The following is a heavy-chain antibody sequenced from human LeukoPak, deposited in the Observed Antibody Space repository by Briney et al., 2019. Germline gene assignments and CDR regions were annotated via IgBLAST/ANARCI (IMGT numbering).Heavy chain of an antibody. Sequence: PSETLSLTCAVYGGSLSAYYWTWIRQPPGKGLEWIGEINHGGSTNYNPSLKSRVTISVDTSKNQFSLKLSSVTAADTAVYYCARDLTTVTSPKGYYYYYMDVWGKGTTVTVSS. CDR3: ARDLTTVTSPKGYYYYYMDV. D-gene: IGHD4-17*01. CDR1: GGSLSAYY. V-gene: IGHV4-34*01. CDR2: INHGGST. J-gene: IGHJ6*03.